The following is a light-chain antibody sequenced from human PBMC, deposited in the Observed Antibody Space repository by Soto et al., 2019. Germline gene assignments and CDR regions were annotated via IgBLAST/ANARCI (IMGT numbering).Light chain of an antibody. CDR2: DTS. J-gene: IGKJ3*01. V-gene: IGKV3-11*01. Sequence: EIVLTQSPATLSLSPGERATLSCRATQSVSRYLAWYQQRPGQSPRLLIYDTSNRATGIPARFSGSGSGTDFTLTISSLESEDFAVYYCLHRNNWSPTFNFGPGTKVDFK. CDR3: LHRNNWSPTFN. CDR1: QSVSRY.